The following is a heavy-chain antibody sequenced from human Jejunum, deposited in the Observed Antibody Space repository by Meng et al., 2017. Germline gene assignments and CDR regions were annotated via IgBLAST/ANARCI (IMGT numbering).Heavy chain of an antibody. J-gene: IGHJ4*02. CDR2: ISGSGGST. Sequence: GESLKISCAASGFTFRSYAMHWVRQAPGKGLEWVSSISGSGGSTYYADSVKGRFAISRDNSKNTLYLQMNSLRAEDAAVYYCAKEGGYDQPFYFDYWGQGTLVTVSS. V-gene: IGHV3-23*01. D-gene: IGHD5-12*01. CDR1: GFTFRSYA. CDR3: AKEGGYDQPFYFDY.